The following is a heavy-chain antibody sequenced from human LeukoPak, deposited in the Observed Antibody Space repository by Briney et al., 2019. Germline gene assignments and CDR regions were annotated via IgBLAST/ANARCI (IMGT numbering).Heavy chain of an antibody. CDR1: GFTVSNNV. CDR2: IYSDGST. CDR3: AWALSKECAAY. V-gene: IGHV3-53*03. Sequence: GGSLRLSCAGSGFTVSNNVMPWVRQPPGKGLEWVSFIYSDGSTYYAASERGRITNSRDDSMNKFYLQMSSVRAEDSAVYYCAWALSKECAAYWGQGTLVTVSS. D-gene: IGHD3-3*01. J-gene: IGHJ4*02.